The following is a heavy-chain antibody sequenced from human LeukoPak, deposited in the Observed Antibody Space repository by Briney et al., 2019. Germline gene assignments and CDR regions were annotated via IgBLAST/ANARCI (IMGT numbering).Heavy chain of an antibody. CDR1: GFIFSSHW. V-gene: IGHV3-74*01. CDR3: ARDHSPGWFGP. CDR2: IKTDGSST. D-gene: IGHD4-11*01. Sequence: PGVSLRLSCAASGFIFSSHWMHWVRQAPGKGLEWVSRIKTDGSSTDYVDSVKGRFTISRDNAKDTLYLQMNSLRVEDTAVYYCARDHSPGWFGPWGQGTLVTVSS. J-gene: IGHJ5*02.